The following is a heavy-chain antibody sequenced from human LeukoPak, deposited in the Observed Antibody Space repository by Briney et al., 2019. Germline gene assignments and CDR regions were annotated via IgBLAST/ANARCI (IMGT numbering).Heavy chain of an antibody. J-gene: IGHJ6*02. CDR1: GFTFSDYY. V-gene: IGHV3-30*03. Sequence: PGGSLRLSCAASGFTFSDYYMSWIRQAPGKGLEWVALISYDGSNEYYADSVGGRFTISRDNSKFTLYMQMNSLRAGDTAVYCCARVRAGYCTSTSCYTGMDVWGQGTTVTVSS. D-gene: IGHD2-2*01. CDR3: ARVRAGYCTSTSCYTGMDV. CDR2: ISYDGSNE.